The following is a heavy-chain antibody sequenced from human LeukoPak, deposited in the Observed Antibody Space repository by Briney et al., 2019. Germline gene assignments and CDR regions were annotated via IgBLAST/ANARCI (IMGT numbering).Heavy chain of an antibody. J-gene: IGHJ4*02. CDR1: GYTLTELS. V-gene: IGHV1-24*01. CDR3: ATLRGYCTNGVCYNYFDY. Sequence: GASVKVSCKVSGYTLTELSMHWVRQAPGKGLEWMGGFDPEDGETIYAQKFQGRVTMTEDTSTDTAYMELSSLRSEDTAVYYCATLRGYCTNGVCYNYFDYWGQGTLVTVSS. CDR2: FDPEDGET. D-gene: IGHD2-8*01.